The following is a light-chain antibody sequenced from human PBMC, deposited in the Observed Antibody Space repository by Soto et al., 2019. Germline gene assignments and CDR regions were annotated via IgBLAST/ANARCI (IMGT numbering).Light chain of an antibody. CDR1: SSDVGCYDF. J-gene: IGLJ3*02. CDR2: DVT. Sequence: QSALAQPRSVSGSPGQSVTLSCTGTSSDVGCYDFVSWYQQYPGKAPKLIIFDVTERTSGVPDRFSGSKSGNSASLTISGLQAEDEADYYCSSYAGSYILGVFGGGTKLTV. CDR3: SSYAGSYILGV. V-gene: IGLV2-11*01.